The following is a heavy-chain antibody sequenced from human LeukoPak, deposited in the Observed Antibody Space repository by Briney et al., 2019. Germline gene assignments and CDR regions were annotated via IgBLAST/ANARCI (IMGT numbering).Heavy chain of an antibody. CDR2: ISSSGSYI. D-gene: IGHD2-21*02. J-gene: IGHJ4*02. V-gene: IGHV3-21*01. CDR1: GFTFSSYA. Sequence: GGSLRLSCAASGFTFSSYAMSWVRQAPGKGLEWVSSISSSGSYIYYADSVKGRFTISRDNAKNSLYLQMNSLRAEDTAVYYCARPVVTAILDYWGQGTLVTVSS. CDR3: ARPVVTAILDY.